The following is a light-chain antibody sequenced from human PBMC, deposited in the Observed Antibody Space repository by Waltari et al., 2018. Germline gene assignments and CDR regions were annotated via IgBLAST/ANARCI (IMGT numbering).Light chain of an antibody. Sequence: DIVMTQSPLSLPVTPGEPASISCRSSQSLLHSNGYNYLDWYLQKPGQSPQVLIYLGSNRASGVTDRFSGSGSGTDFTLKISRVEAEDVGVYYCMKALQTPFTFGQGTKLEIK. CDR2: LGS. J-gene: IGKJ2*01. CDR3: MKALQTPFT. CDR1: QSLLHSNGYNY. V-gene: IGKV2-28*01.